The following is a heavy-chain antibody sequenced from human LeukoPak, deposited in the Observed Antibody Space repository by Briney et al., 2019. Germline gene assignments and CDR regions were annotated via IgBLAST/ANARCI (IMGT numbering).Heavy chain of an antibody. D-gene: IGHD3-10*01. CDR2: ISGSGGST. CDR3: AKGNRFNYGSGSYFDY. CDR1: GFTFSSYA. Sequence: GGSLRLSCAASGFTFSSYAMSWVRQAPGKGLEWVSTISGSGGSTYYADSVKGRFTISRDNSKNTLYLQMNSLRAEDTAVYYCAKGNRFNYGSGSYFDYWGQGTLVTVSS. J-gene: IGHJ4*02. V-gene: IGHV3-23*01.